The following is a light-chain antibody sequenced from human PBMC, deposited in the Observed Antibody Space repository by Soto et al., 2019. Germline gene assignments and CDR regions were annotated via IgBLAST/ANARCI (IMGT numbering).Light chain of an antibody. CDR3: QQYNSYSPYT. CDR1: QRINNW. CDR2: DVS. J-gene: IGKJ2*01. Sequence: IQMTQSPSTLSASVGDRVTITCRASQRINNWVVWYQQKPGKAPNLLIYDVSSLESGVPSRFSGSGGGTEFTLTISSLQPDDFASYYCQQYNSYSPYTFGQGTKLEIK. V-gene: IGKV1-5*01.